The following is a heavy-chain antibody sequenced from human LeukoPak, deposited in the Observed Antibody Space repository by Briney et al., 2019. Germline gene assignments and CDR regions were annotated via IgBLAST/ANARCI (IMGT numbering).Heavy chain of an antibody. CDR2: IYYSGST. J-gene: IGHJ3*02. CDR3: AREQATYYYDSSDRRAFDI. D-gene: IGHD3-22*01. CDR1: GGSISSGGYY. Sequence: SQTLSLTCTVSGGSISSGGYYWSWIRQHPGKGLEWIGYIYYSGSTYYNPSLKSRVTISVDKSKNQFSLKLSSVTAADTAVYYCAREQATYYYDSSDRRAFDIWGQGTMVTVSS. V-gene: IGHV4-31*03.